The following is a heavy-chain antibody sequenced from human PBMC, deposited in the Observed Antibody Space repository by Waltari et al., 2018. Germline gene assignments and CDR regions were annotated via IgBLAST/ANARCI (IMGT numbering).Heavy chain of an antibody. J-gene: IGHJ4*02. CDR1: GYTFPSYY. CDR2: INPSGGST. D-gene: IGHD2-2*01. V-gene: IGHV1-46*01. Sequence: QVQLVQSGAEVKKPGASVKVSCKASGYTFPSYYMHWVRQAAGQGLEWMGIINPSGGSTSYAQKFQGRVTMTRDTSTSTVYMELSSLRSEDTAVYYCARVTTRYCSSTSCRRAGFDYWGQGTLVTVSS. CDR3: ARVTTRYCSSTSCRRAGFDY.